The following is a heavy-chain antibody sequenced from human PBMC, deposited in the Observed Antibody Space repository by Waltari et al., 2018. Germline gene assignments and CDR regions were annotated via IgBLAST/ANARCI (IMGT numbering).Heavy chain of an antibody. CDR1: GGSISSSSYY. CDR2: IYYSGST. V-gene: IGHV4-39*07. D-gene: IGHD6-13*01. J-gene: IGHJ4*02. Sequence: QLQLQESGPGLVKPSETLSLTCTVSGGSISSSSYYWGWIRQPPGKGLEWIGSIYYSGSTNYNPSLKSRVTTSVDTSKNQFSLKLSSVTAADTAVYYCARAEQLVLDYWGQGTLVTVSS. CDR3: ARAEQLVLDY.